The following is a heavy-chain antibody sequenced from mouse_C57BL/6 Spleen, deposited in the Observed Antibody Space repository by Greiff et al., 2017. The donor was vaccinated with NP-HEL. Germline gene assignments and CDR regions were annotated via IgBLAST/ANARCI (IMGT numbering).Heavy chain of an antibody. CDR3: ARYYYGSSYSYWYFDV. CDR1: GFTFSDYG. D-gene: IGHD1-1*01. Sequence: EVQLVESGGGLVKPGGSLKLSCAASGFTFSDYGMHWVRQAPEKGLEWVAYISSGSSTIYYADTVKGRFTISRDNAKNTLFLQMTSLRSEDTAMYYCARYYYGSSYSYWYFDVWGTGTTVTVSS. V-gene: IGHV5-17*01. CDR2: ISSGSSTI. J-gene: IGHJ1*03.